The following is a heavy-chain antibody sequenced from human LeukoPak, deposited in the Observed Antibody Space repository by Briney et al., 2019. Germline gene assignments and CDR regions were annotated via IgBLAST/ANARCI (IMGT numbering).Heavy chain of an antibody. CDR3: ARDHNYGGNSAFAFDI. CDR1: GFTFSSYA. Sequence: GGSLRLSCAASGFTFSSYAMHWVRQAPGKGLEWVAVISYDGSNKYYADSVKGRFTISRDNSKNTLYLQMNSLRAEDTAVYYCARDHNYGGNSAFAFDIWGQGTMVTVSS. D-gene: IGHD4-23*01. CDR2: ISYDGSNK. J-gene: IGHJ3*02. V-gene: IGHV3-30*04.